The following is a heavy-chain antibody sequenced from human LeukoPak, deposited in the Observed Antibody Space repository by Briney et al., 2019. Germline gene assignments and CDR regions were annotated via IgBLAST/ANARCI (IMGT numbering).Heavy chain of an antibody. V-gene: IGHV4-59*12. CDR3: ARVRTTYYYDSSGYSFDY. CDR1: GGSISSYY. CDR2: IYYSGST. D-gene: IGHD3-22*01. J-gene: IGHJ4*02. Sequence: KPSETLSLTCTVSGGSISSYYWSWIRQPPGKGLEWIGYIYYSGSTNYNPSLKSRVTISVDTSKNQFSLKLSSVTAADTAVYYCARVRTTYYYDSSGYSFDYWGQGTLVTVSS.